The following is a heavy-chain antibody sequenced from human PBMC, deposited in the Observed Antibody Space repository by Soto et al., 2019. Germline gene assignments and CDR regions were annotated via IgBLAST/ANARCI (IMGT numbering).Heavy chain of an antibody. V-gene: IGHV1-58*01. Sequence: SVKVSCKASGFTFTSSAVQWVRQARGQRLEWIGWIVVGSGNTNYAQKFQERVTITRDMSTSTAYMELSSLRSDDTAVYYCARDSSFGWFDPWGQGTLVTVSS. CDR2: IVVGSGNT. J-gene: IGHJ5*02. D-gene: IGHD6-6*01. CDR3: ARDSSFGWFDP. CDR1: GFTFTSSA.